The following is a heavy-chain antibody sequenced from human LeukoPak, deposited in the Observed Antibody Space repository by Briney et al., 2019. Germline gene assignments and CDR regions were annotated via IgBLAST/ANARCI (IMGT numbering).Heavy chain of an antibody. J-gene: IGHJ4*02. V-gene: IGHV3-7*01. Sequence: GGSLRLSCVGALGSHWMGWVRQAPGKGLEWVANIKEDGSQKYYMDSVRGRFTISRDNAKSSLFLQMNNLRVEDTAVYYCTRDQTWGQGTLVTVSS. CDR3: TRDQT. CDR2: IKEDGSQK. CDR1: LGSHW.